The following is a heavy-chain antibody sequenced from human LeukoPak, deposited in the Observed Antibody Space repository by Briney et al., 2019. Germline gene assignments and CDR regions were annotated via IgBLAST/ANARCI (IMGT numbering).Heavy chain of an antibody. CDR2: ISYTVRT. Sequence: SESLSLTRTVSGGSINNYYWSWIRQPPGKGLEWIGYISYTVRTNDNPSLKSRVTLSVDTSNNNFSLKLTSVTAADTAVYYCAAEVGSYQPYFDYWGQGTLVTASA. CDR3: AAEVGSYQPYFDY. J-gene: IGHJ4*02. CDR1: GGSINNYY. D-gene: IGHD1-26*01. V-gene: IGHV4-59*01.